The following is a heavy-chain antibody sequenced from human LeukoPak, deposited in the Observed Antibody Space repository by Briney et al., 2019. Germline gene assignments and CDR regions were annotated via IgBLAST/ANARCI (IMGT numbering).Heavy chain of an antibody. J-gene: IGHJ5*02. Sequence: PSETLSLTCAVYGGSFSGYYWSWIRQPPGKGLEWIGEINHSGSTNYNPSLKSRVTISVDTSKNQFSLKLSSVTAADTAVYYCARRLYQLQRMGDWFDPWGQGTLVTVSS. CDR3: ARRLYQLQRMGDWFDP. CDR1: GGSFSGYY. D-gene: IGHD1-1*01. CDR2: INHSGST. V-gene: IGHV4-34*01.